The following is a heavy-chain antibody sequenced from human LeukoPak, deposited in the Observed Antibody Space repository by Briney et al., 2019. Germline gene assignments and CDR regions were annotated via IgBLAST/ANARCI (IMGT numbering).Heavy chain of an antibody. CDR1: GFTFSSYA. D-gene: IGHD3-22*01. V-gene: IGHV3-23*01. CDR2: ISGSGGST. J-gene: IGHJ4*02. Sequence: PGGSLRLSCAASGFTFSSYAMSWLRQAPGKGLEWVSAISGSGGSTYYADSVKGRFTISRDNSKNTLYLQMNSLRAEDTAVYYCAKPYYYDSSGMADYWGQGTLVTVSS. CDR3: AKPYYYDSSGMADY.